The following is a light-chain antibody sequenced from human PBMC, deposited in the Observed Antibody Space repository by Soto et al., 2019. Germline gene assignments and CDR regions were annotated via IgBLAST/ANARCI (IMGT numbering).Light chain of an antibody. CDR3: QQYGISPT. V-gene: IGKV3-20*01. CDR1: HNVSSNY. Sequence: EIVLTQSPGTLSLSPGEIATLSCRFTHNVSSNYLARYQQKPGQAPRLLMYDVSSRATGIPDRFSGSGSGTDFTLTISRLEPVDFAVYYCQQYGISPTFGQRTKVEIK. CDR2: DVS. J-gene: IGKJ1*01.